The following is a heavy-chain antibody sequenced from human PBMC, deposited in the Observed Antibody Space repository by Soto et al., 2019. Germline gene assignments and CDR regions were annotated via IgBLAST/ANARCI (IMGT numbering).Heavy chain of an antibody. CDR3: AGYYDSSGPTKPFDP. V-gene: IGHV4-30-2*01. CDR2: IYHSGST. CDR1: GGSISSGGYS. Sequence: PSETLSLTSAVSGGSISSGGYSWSWIRQPPGKGLEWIGYIYHSGSTYYNPSLKSRVTISVDTSKNQFSLKLSSVTAADTAVYYCAGYYDSSGPTKPFDPWGQGTLVTVSS. D-gene: IGHD3-22*01. J-gene: IGHJ5*02.